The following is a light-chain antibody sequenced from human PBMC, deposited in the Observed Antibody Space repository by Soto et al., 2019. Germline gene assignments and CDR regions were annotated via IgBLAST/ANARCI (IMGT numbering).Light chain of an antibody. V-gene: IGKV3-20*01. CDR3: QQYGSPRLG. CDR2: GAS. J-gene: IGKJ3*01. Sequence: EIVMTQSPATLSVSAGERATLSCRAGQSVSSNYLAWDEEKPGQAPRPLIYGASSRATGIPDRFSGSGSGTDFTLTISRLEPEDFAVYYCQQYGSPRLGFGTGTKGDIK. CDR1: QSVSSNY.